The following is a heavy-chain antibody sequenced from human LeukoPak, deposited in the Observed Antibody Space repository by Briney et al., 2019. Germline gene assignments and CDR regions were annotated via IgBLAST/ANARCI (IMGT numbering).Heavy chain of an antibody. V-gene: IGHV3-23*01. CDR1: GFTFSSYA. J-gene: IGHJ4*02. CDR3: GKSEQPYVYDY. CDR2: ISGSGGNT. Sequence: GGSLRLSCAASGFTFSSYAMSWVRQVPGEGLEWVSAISGSGGNTDYADSVKGRFTISRDNSKNTPYLQMNSLRADDTAVYYCGKSEQPYVYDYWGQGTLVTVSS. D-gene: IGHD5/OR15-5a*01.